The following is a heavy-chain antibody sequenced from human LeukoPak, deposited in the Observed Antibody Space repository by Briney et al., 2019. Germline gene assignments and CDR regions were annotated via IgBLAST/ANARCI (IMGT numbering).Heavy chain of an antibody. J-gene: IGHJ4*02. Sequence: SETLSLTCTVSGGSISSRRSYWGWVRQPPGKGLEWIGSIYYSGSTYYNPSLKSRVTISVDTSKNQFSLRLNSVTAADTAVYYCARVPVAAAGGAVYWGQGTLVTVSS. CDR2: IYYSGST. CDR3: ARVPVAAAGGAVY. D-gene: IGHD6-13*01. CDR1: GGSISSRRSY. V-gene: IGHV4-39*07.